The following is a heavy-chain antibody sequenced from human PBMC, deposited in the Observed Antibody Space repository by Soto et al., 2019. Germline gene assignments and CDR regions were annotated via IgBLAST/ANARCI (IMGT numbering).Heavy chain of an antibody. Sequence: SETLSLTCAVSGGSISSGGYSCNWIRQPPGKGLEWIGYIYHSGSTYYNPSLKSRVTISVDRSKNQFSLKLSSVTAADTAVYYCARGVTTVTTFDYWGQGPLVTVSS. V-gene: IGHV4-30-2*01. CDR3: ARGVTTVTTFDY. CDR2: IYHSGST. D-gene: IGHD4-17*01. J-gene: IGHJ4*02. CDR1: GGSISSGGYS.